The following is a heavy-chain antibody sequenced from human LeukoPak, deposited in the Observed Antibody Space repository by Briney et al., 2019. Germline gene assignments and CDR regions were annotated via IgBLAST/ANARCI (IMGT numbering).Heavy chain of an antibody. CDR1: GGTFSSYA. V-gene: IGHV1-69*05. Sequence: SVKVSCKASGGTFSSYAISWVRQAPGQGLEWMGGIIPIFGTANYAQNFQGRVTFISNTSATTAFMELSSLRSEDAAVYYCARDSGSGSNDYWGQGTLVTVSS. J-gene: IGHJ4*02. CDR3: ARDSGSGSNDY. CDR2: IIPIFGTA. D-gene: IGHD1-26*01.